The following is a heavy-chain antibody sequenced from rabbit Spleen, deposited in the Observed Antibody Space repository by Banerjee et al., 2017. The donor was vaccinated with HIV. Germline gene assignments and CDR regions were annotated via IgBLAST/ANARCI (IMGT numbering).Heavy chain of an antibody. CDR1: GFSFSSTYW. J-gene: IGHJ4*01. CDR2: IYAGSSGGT. CDR3: ARNGGMLDYDL. Sequence: EQLEESGGGLVKPEGSLTLTCTASGFSFSSTYWICWVRQAPGKGLEWIACIYAGSSGGTYYANWAKGRFTVSKASSTTVTLQMTSLTAADTATYFCARNGGMLDYDLWGPGTLVTVS. D-gene: IGHD6-1*01. V-gene: IGHV1S45*01.